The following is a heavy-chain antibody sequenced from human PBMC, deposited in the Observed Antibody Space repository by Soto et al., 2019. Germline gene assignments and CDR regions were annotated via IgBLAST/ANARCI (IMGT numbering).Heavy chain of an antibody. D-gene: IGHD1-1*01. CDR1: GFTFSSYE. Sequence: GGSLRLSCAASGFTFSSYEMNWVRQAPGKGLEWVSYISSSGSTIYYADSVKGRFTISRDNAKNSLYLQMNSLRAEDTAVYYCASIAEPYYFDYWGQGTLVTVSS. CDR3: ASIAEPYYFDY. CDR2: ISSSGSTI. V-gene: IGHV3-48*03. J-gene: IGHJ4*02.